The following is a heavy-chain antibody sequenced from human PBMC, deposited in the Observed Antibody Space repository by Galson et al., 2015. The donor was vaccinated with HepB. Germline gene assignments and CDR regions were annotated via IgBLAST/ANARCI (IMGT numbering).Heavy chain of an antibody. Sequence: SLRLSCAASGFTFRNAWMSWVRQAPGKGLGWVGRIKSKTDGGTTDYAAPVKGRFTISRDDSKNTLYLQMNSLKTEDTAVYYCTTPTPNYYASGSYEGYYYYYYMAVWGKGTTVTVSS. CDR1: GFTFRNAW. CDR2: IKSKTDGGTT. V-gene: IGHV3-15*01. D-gene: IGHD3-10*01. J-gene: IGHJ6*03. CDR3: TTPTPNYYASGSYEGYYYYYYMAV.